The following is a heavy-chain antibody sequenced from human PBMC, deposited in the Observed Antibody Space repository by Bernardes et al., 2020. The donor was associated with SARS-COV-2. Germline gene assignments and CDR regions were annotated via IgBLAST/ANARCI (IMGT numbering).Heavy chain of an antibody. D-gene: IGHD3-10*01. CDR1: GFSFSDYA. V-gene: IGHV3-23*01. CDR2: IIGNGGGT. J-gene: IGHJ4*02. CDR3: AKDYPEKAGGSGEDSFFDY. Sequence: GGSLRLSCAASGFSFSDYAMSWVRQVPGKGLEWVSGIIGNGGGTYYADSVKGRFTISRDISKNTLYLHMHSLRAEDTAVYFCAKDYPEKAGGSGEDSFFDYWGQGTLVTVYS.